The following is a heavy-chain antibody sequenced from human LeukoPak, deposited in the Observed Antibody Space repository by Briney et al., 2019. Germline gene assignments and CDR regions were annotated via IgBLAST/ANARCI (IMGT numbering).Heavy chain of an antibody. CDR2: INPNSGGT. Sequence: ASVKVSCKASGYTFIGYYMHWVRQAPGQGLEWMGRINPNSGGTNYAQKFQGRVTMTRDTSISTAYMELSRLRSDDTAVYYCARVGDFWSGSDYWGQGTLVTVSS. J-gene: IGHJ4*02. V-gene: IGHV1-2*06. CDR1: GYTFIGYY. D-gene: IGHD3-3*01. CDR3: ARVGDFWSGSDY.